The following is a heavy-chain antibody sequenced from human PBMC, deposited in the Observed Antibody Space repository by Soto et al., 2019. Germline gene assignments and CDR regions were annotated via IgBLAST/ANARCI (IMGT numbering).Heavy chain of an antibody. CDR2: ISGVSIGGIT. Sequence: GGCLRLSSAASGFTFSSYAMSWVRQAPGKGLEWVSSISGVSIGGITYYADSVKCRLTISRDSSKNTLYLQMSRMRAEDTAVYYCEKEVGATLRGRFDXWGQVTRVTVS. CDR1: GFTFSSYA. J-gene: IGHJ5*01. CDR3: EKEVGATLRGRFDX. D-gene: IGHD1-26*01. V-gene: IGHV3-23*01.